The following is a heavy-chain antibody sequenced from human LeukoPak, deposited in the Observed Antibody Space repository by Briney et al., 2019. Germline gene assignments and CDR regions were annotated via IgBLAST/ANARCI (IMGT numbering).Heavy chain of an antibody. D-gene: IGHD3-9*01. CDR3: ATLLRYFDWLSLDY. J-gene: IGHJ4*02. Sequence: ASVKVSCKVSGYTLTELSMHWVRQAPGKGLEWMGGFDPEDGETIYAQKFQGRVTMTEDTSTDTAYMELSSLRSEDTAVYYCATLLRYFDWLSLDYWGQGTLVTVSS. CDR1: GYTLTELS. CDR2: FDPEDGET. V-gene: IGHV1-24*01.